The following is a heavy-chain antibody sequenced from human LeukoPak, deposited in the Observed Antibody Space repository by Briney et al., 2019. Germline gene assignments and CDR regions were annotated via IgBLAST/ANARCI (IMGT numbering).Heavy chain of an antibody. Sequence: GGSLRLSCAASGFTFSSYSMHWVRQAPGKGLEWVSSISSSTTNIYYADSVKGRFTISRDNAENSLYLQMHSLRAEDTAIYYCVRDLYARLRLGEPPGYWGQGTLVTVSS. CDR2: ISSSTTNI. J-gene: IGHJ4*02. V-gene: IGHV3-21*01. D-gene: IGHD3-16*01. CDR3: VRDLYARLRLGEPPGY. CDR1: GFTFSSYS.